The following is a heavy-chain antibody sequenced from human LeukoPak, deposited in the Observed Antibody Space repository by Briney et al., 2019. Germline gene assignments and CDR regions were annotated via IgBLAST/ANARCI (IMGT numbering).Heavy chain of an antibody. CDR3: AKAGDTAMVTDY. Sequence: GGSLRLSCAASGFTFDDYAMHWVRQAPGKGLEWVSLISGDGGSTYYADSVKGRFTISRDNSKSYQYLQMNSLRTEDTALYYCAKAGDTAMVTDYWGQGTLVTVSS. CDR2: ISGDGGST. D-gene: IGHD5-18*01. J-gene: IGHJ4*02. CDR1: GFTFDDYA. V-gene: IGHV3-43*02.